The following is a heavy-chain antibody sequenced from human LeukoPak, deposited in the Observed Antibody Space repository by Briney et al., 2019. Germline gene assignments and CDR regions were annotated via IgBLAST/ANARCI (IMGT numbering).Heavy chain of an antibody. J-gene: IGHJ4*02. V-gene: IGHV4-39*01. Sequence: SETLSLTCTVSGGSMSSNNYYWGWIRQPPGKGLEWIGSIYYSGGTYYNPSLKSRVTIWVDTAKNQFSLKLSSVTAADTAVYYCATSAHIEVGTAPPPDYWGQGTLVTVTS. CDR1: GGSMSSNNYY. CDR3: ATSAHIEVGTAPPPDY. D-gene: IGHD2-21*02. CDR2: IYYSGGT.